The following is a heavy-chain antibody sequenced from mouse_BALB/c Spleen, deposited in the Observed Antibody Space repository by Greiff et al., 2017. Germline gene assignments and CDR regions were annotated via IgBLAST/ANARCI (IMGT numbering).Heavy chain of an antibody. CDR1: GYSFTGYY. CDR3: ARDYEYDGYAMDY. CDR2: INPYNGAT. Sequence: VQLQQSGPELVKPGASVKISCKASGYSFTGYYMHWVKQSHVKSLEWIGRINPYNGATSYNQNFKDKASLTVDKSSSTAYMELHSLTSEDSAVYYCARDYEYDGYAMDYWGQGTSVTVSS. J-gene: IGHJ4*01. D-gene: IGHD2-4*01. V-gene: IGHV1-31*01.